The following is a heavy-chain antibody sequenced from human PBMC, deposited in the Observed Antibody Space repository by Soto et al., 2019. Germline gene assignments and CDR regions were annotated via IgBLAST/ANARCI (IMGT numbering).Heavy chain of an antibody. CDR1: GGTFKNYG. CDR2: IIPFFGTT. J-gene: IGHJ6*02. V-gene: IGHV1-69*13. D-gene: IGHD3-10*01. Sequence: ASVKVSFKASGGTFKNYGFSWLRQAPGQGLEWMGGIIPFFGTTNYAQNFQGRATITAVESTTTAYMELSSLRSEDTAVYYCASYEMLRGYYYYGLDVWGQGTTVTVSS. CDR3: ASYEMLRGYYYYGLDV.